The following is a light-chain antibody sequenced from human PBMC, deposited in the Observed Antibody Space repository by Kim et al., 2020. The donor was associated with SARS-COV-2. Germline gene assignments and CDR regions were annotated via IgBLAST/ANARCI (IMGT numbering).Light chain of an antibody. CDR1: QDISNW. Sequence: ASVGARVTITCRASQDISNWLAWYQQKPGKAPNLLIYAASDLQSGVPSRFSGGGSGTYFTLTISSLQPEDLAIYFCQQSYSLPPTFGPGTKVDIK. CDR3: QQSYSLPPT. J-gene: IGKJ3*01. V-gene: IGKV1-12*01. CDR2: AAS.